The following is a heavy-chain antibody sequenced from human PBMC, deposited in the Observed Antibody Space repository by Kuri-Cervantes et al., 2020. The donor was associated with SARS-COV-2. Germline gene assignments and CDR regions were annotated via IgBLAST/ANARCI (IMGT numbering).Heavy chain of an antibody. V-gene: IGHV3-48*01. CDR1: GFTFSGFS. Sequence: GESLKISCAASGFTFSGFSMNWVRQAPGKGLEWVSYIRGGGSTIFYADSVKGRFTISGDNAKSSMYLQMNSLRAEDTAVYYCARDLAYAFDYWGQGVLVTVSS. J-gene: IGHJ4*02. CDR2: IRGGGSTI. D-gene: IGHD3-16*01. CDR3: ARDLAYAFDY.